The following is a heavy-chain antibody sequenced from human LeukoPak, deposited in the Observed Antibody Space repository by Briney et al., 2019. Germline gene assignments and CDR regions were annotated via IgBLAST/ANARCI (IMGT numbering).Heavy chain of an antibody. CDR1: GGSISSGSYY. Sequence: SETLSLTCTVSGGSISSGSYYWSWIRQPAGKGLEWIGRICTSGSTNYNPSLKSRVTISVDTSKNQFSLKLSSVTAADTAVYYCARAASVTAIYLDYWGQGTLVTVSS. D-gene: IGHD2-21*02. CDR3: ARAASVTAIYLDY. V-gene: IGHV4-61*02. CDR2: ICTSGST. J-gene: IGHJ4*02.